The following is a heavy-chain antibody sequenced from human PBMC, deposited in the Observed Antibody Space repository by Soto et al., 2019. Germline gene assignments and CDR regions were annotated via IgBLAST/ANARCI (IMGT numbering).Heavy chain of an antibody. Sequence: SETLSLTCTVSGGSISSGGYYWSWIRQSPGKGLEWVGYIYYGGTTSYNPSLKSRVTISLETSKSQFSLRLTSVTAADTAVYYCARLGRYYQSLDSWGPGTLVTVSS. CDR3: ARLGRYYQSLDS. CDR1: GGSISSGGYY. CDR2: IYYGGTT. D-gene: IGHD3-10*01. J-gene: IGHJ5*01. V-gene: IGHV4-61*08.